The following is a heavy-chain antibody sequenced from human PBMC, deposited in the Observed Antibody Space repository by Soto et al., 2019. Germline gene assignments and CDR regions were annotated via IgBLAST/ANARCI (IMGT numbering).Heavy chain of an antibody. D-gene: IGHD5-12*01. J-gene: IGHJ6*02. CDR1: GFTFSNAW. CDR2: IKSKTDGGTT. V-gene: IGHV3-15*01. CDR3: TTEWGAAGIRGYSGCYYYSGMVG. Sequence: EVQLVESGGGLVKPGGSLRLSCAASGFTFSNAWMSWVRQAPGKGLEWVGRIKSKTDGGTTDYAAPVKGRFTISRDDSKTSRXRXMXXLGTEGKAVDSCTTEWGAAGIRGYSGCYYYSGMVGWGQGTPVTVA.